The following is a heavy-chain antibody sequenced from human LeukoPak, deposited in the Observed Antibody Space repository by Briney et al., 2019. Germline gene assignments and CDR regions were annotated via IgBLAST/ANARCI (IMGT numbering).Heavy chain of an antibody. CDR1: GGSISSYC. J-gene: IGHJ6*02. V-gene: IGHV4-4*07. CDR3: ARDMRSSSFYYYYGMDV. D-gene: IGHD6-6*01. Sequence: PSETLSLTCTVSGGSISSYCWSWIRQPAGKGLEWIGRIYTSGSTNYNPSLKSRVTMSVDTSKNQFSLKLSSVTAADTAVYYCARDMRSSSFYYYYGMDVWGQGTTVTVSS. CDR2: IYTSGST.